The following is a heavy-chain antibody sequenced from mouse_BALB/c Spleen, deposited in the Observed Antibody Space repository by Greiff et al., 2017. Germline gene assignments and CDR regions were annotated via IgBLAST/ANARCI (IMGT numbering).Heavy chain of an antibody. Sequence: VKLVESGPGLVQPSQSLSITCTVSGFSLTSYGVHWVRQSPGKGLEWLGVIWSGGSTDYNSAHKSRLSISKDNSKSKVFLKMNSLQTDDTARYYCARDCDGDGGNYYDLDDWGQGTTVTVSS. D-gene: IGHD2-13*01. V-gene: IGHV2-4-1*01. CDR3: ARDCDGDGGNYYDLDD. J-gene: IGHJ4*01. CDR2: IWSGGST. CDR1: GFSLTSYG.